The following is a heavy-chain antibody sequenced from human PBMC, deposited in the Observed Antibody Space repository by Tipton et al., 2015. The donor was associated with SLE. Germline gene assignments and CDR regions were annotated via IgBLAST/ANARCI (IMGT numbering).Heavy chain of an antibody. CDR2: INHGGST. J-gene: IGHJ5*02. CDR3: ARGLIYGAGFDP. CDR1: GGSFSGYY. D-gene: IGHD2/OR15-2a*01. Sequence: TLSLTCAVYGGSFSGYYWSWIRQPPGKGLEWIGEINHGGSTNYNPSLKSRVTISVDTSKNQFSLKLSSVTAADTAVYYCARGLIYGAGFDPWGQGTLVTVSS. V-gene: IGHV4-34*01.